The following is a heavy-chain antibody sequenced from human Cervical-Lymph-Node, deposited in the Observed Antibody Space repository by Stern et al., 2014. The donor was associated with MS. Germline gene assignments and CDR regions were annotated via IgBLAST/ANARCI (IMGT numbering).Heavy chain of an antibody. V-gene: IGHV1-18*01. CDR2: ISAYNGNT. CDR3: ARDRPKYYYDSSGTFDY. Sequence: VQLVESGAEVKKPGASVKVSCKASGYTFTSYGISWVRQAPGQGLEWMGWISAYNGNTNYAQKLQGRVTMTTDTSTSTAYMELRSLRSDDTAVYYCARDRPKYYYDSSGTFDYWGQGTLVTVSS. CDR1: GYTFTSYG. D-gene: IGHD3-22*01. J-gene: IGHJ4*02.